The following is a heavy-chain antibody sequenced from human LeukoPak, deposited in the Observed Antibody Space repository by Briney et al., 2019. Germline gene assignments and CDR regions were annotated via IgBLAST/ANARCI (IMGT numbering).Heavy chain of an antibody. CDR2: ISGSGGST. CDR3: AKPSLYYYDTSGYYRYWYFDL. Sequence: GGSLRLSCAASGFTFSSYGMSWVRQAPGKGLEWVSAISGSGGSTYYADSGKGRFTISRDNSKNTLYLQMNSLRAEDTAVYYCAKPSLYYYDTSGYYRYWYFDLWGRGTLVTVSS. J-gene: IGHJ2*01. CDR1: GFTFSSYG. D-gene: IGHD3-22*01. V-gene: IGHV3-23*01.